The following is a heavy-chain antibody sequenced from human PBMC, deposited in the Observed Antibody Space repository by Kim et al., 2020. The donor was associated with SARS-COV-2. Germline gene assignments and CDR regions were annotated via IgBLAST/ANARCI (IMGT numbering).Heavy chain of an antibody. CDR3: ATWRTSSQQVDY. Sequence: ADAVKGRFTSSRENAKNSLYLQMNSLRDEDTAVYYCATWRTSSQQVDYWGQGTLVTVSS. J-gene: IGHJ4*02. V-gene: IGHV3-48*02. D-gene: IGHD2-2*01.